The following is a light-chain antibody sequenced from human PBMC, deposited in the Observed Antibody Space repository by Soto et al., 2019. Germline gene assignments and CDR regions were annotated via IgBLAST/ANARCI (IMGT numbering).Light chain of an antibody. CDR3: QQYYTTPWT. CDR2: WAS. V-gene: IGKV4-1*01. CDR1: QSVLYNSNDRNY. J-gene: IGKJ1*01. Sequence: DIGMTQSPDSLAVSLGERVTINCKSSQSVLYNSNDRNYLAWFQQKPGQPPKLLIYWASTRESGVPDRFSGSGSGTDFTLTISSLQAEDVAVYYCQQYYTTPWTSGQGTKVEIK.